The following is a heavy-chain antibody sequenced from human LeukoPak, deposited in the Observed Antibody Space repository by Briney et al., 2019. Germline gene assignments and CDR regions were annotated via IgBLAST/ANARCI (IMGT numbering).Heavy chain of an antibody. CDR3: ARDRGVPRPYYFDQ. CDR1: GGSISSSSYY. D-gene: IGHD3-10*01. CDR2: IHYNGST. J-gene: IGHJ4*02. Sequence: PSETLSLICTVSGGSISSSSYYWGCIRQPPGKGLEWTGSIHYNGSTCYNPSLESRVIMSVDTSKNQFSLNLTSVTAADAAMYYCARDRGVPRPYYFDQWGQGTLVTVSS. V-gene: IGHV4-39*07.